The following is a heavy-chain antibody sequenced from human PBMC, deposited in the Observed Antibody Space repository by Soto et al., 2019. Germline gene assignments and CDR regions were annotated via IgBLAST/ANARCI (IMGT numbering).Heavy chain of an antibody. CDR3: AHRADLQGNWNGGYFDY. CDR1: GFSLTARPVG. CDR2: IYWNDEK. J-gene: IGHJ4*02. D-gene: IGHD1-1*01. Sequence: QITLKESGPTRVKPTQTLTLTCTFSGFSLTARPVGVGWIRQPPGKALERLALIYWNDEKRYSPSLKNRLTITKDTSNNRVVLTMTNTDPVDTATYYCAHRADLQGNWNGGYFDYWGPGALVTVSS. V-gene: IGHV2-5*01.